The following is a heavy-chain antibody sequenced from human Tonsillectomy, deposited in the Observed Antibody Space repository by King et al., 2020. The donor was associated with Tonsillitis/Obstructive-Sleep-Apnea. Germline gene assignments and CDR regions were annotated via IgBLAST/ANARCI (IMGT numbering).Heavy chain of an antibody. CDR2: MNPYSGNT. V-gene: IGHV1-8*01. J-gene: IGHJ4*02. CDR3: AMGIGIYYAGRDY. Sequence: QLVQSGAEVKKPGASVKVSCKASGYTFTNYDSNWVRQATGQGLEWMGWMNPYSGNTGYAQKFQGRVTMTRNTSISTAYMELSRLRSEDTAVYYCAMGIGIYYAGRDYWGQGTLVTVSS. D-gene: IGHD1-26*01. CDR1: GYTFTNYD.